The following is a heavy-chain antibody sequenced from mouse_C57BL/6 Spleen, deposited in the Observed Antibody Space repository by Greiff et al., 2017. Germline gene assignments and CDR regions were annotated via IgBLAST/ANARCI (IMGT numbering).Heavy chain of an antibody. CDR3: AFYDYDNYAMDY. D-gene: IGHD2-4*01. V-gene: IGHV1-55*01. CDR1: GYTFTSSW. J-gene: IGHJ4*01. Sequence: QVQLQQPGAELVKPGASVKMSCKASGYTFTSSWITWVKQRPGQGLEWIGDIYPGSGSTNYNEKFKSKATLTVDTSSSTAYMQLSSLTSEDSAVYYCAFYDYDNYAMDYWGQGTSVTVSS. CDR2: IYPGSGST.